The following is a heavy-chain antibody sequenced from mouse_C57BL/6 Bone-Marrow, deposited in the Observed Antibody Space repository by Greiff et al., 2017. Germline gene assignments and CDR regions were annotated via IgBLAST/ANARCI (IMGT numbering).Heavy chain of an antibody. V-gene: IGHV5-6*02. CDR1: GFTFSSYG. Sequence: EVKLMESGGDLVKPGGSLKLSCAASGFTFSSYGMSWVRQTPDKRLEWVATISSGGSYTYYPDSVKGRFTISRDNAKNTLYLQMSSLKSEDTALYYWARRGYGNHDYGGQGTTLTVSS. J-gene: IGHJ2*01. D-gene: IGHD2-1*01. CDR2: ISSGGSYT. CDR3: ARRGYGNHDY.